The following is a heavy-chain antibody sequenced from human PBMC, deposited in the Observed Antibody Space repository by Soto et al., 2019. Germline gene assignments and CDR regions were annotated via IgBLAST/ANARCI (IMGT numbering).Heavy chain of an antibody. J-gene: IGHJ6*02. V-gene: IGHV2-26*01. CDR1: GFSLSNARMG. Sequence: SGPTLVNPTETLTLTCTVSGFSLSNARMGVSWIRQPPGKALEWLAHIFSNDEKSYSTSLKSRLTISKDTSKSQVVLTMTNMDPVDTATYYCARTQRTLGPRAFYYGMDVWGQGTTVTVSS. D-gene: IGHD6-25*01. CDR3: ARTQRTLGPRAFYYGMDV. CDR2: IFSNDEK.